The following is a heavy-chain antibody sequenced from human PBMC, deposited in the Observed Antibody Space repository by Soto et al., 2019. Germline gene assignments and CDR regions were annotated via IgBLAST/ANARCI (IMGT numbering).Heavy chain of an antibody. CDR2: IGYDGNNK. J-gene: IGHJ3*02. CDR3: ARGVVTGIVGIFGSPVDI. Sequence: QVQLVESGGGWVQPGRSLRLSCEATGFSFTTYGMHWVRQAPGKGLEWVAVIGYDGNNKDYADSVEGRFTLSRDNSKNTVYLQMKSLRGDDTAVYYCARGVVTGIVGIFGSPVDIWGQGTVVTVS. D-gene: IGHD1-1*01. V-gene: IGHV3-33*01. CDR1: GFSFTTYG.